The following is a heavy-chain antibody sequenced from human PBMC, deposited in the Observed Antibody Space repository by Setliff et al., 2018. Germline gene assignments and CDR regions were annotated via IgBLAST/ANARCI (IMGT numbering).Heavy chain of an antibody. D-gene: IGHD7-27*01. CDR2: INPSSGIA. CDR1: GYTFTSHY. CDR3: ARVWGDAFEI. Sequence: ASVKVSCKASGYTFTSHYMHWVRQAPGLGLEWMGTINPSSGIANYAQKFQGRVTMTTDTSTSTAYMELRSLRSDDTAVYYCARVWGDAFEIWGQGTMVTVSS. V-gene: IGHV1-46*01. J-gene: IGHJ3*02.